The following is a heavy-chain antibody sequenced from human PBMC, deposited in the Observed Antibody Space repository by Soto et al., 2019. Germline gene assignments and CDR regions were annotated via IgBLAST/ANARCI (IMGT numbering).Heavy chain of an antibody. CDR3: AHSKYSRSSFDY. Sequence: CGPTLVNPTRPLPLTCTFSGFSLITSDVGLGWVSQPPGKALEWLAIIYWDDDKRYSPSLKSRLTITKDTSKNQVVLTVTNMDPVDTATYYCAHSKYSRSSFDYWGQGTLVTVSS. CDR1: GFSLITSDVG. J-gene: IGHJ4*02. CDR2: IYWDDDK. V-gene: IGHV2-5*02. D-gene: IGHD6-6*01.